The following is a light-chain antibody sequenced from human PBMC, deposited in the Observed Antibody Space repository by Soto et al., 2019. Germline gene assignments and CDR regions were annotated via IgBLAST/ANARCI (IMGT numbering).Light chain of an antibody. J-gene: IGLJ2*01. CDR3: GTWDSSLSAVV. CDR2: DNS. Sequence: QSVLTQPPSVSAAPGQTVTISCSGSSSNLGSNWVSWYQQLPGAAPKLLIYDNSIRPSGFPDRFSGSKSGTSATLGITGLQTGDEADYYCGTWDSSLSAVVFGGGTKLTVL. V-gene: IGLV1-51*01. CDR1: SSNLGSNW.